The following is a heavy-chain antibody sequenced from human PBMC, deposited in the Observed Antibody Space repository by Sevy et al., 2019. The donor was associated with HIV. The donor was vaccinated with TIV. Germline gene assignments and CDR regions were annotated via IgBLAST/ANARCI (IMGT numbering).Heavy chain of an antibody. CDR3: AGQTSGWYDWFDP. D-gene: IGHD6-19*01. J-gene: IGHJ5*02. Sequence: ASVKVSCKASGYTFIGYYIHWLRQAPGQGLEWIGRINPSSGGTKYTQKFQGRVTVTTDMSVSTAYMELIGLRPDDTAMYYCAGQTSGWYDWFDPWGQGTLVTVSS. CDR1: GYTFIGYY. CDR2: INPSSGGT. V-gene: IGHV1-2*06.